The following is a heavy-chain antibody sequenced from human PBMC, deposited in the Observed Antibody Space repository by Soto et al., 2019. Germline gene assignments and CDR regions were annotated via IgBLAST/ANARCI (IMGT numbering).Heavy chain of an antibody. V-gene: IGHV1-18*01. CDR2: ISAYNGNT. J-gene: IGHJ4*02. CDR1: GYTFTSYG. Sequence: QVQLVQSGAEVKKPGASVKVSCKASGYTFTSYGISWVRQAPGQGLEWMGWISAYNGNTNYAQKLQGRVTMTTDTSTSTAYMELRSLRSDDTAVYYCARDTPYYYGSGSYPLPQVTNDYWGQGTLVTVSS. D-gene: IGHD3-10*01. CDR3: ARDTPYYYGSGSYPLPQVTNDY.